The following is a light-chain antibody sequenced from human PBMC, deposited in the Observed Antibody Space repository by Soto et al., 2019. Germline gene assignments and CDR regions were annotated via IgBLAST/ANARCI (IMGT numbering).Light chain of an antibody. CDR1: QSVSSIY. CDR3: QQYGSIPIT. J-gene: IGKJ5*01. CDR2: GIS. Sequence: EIVLTQSPGTLSLSPGERATLSCRASQSVSSIYLAWYQQKPGQAPRVLIYGISSRATGIPDRFSGSGSGTDSTITISRLEPEDFAVYYFQQYGSIPITFGQGTRLEIK. V-gene: IGKV3-20*01.